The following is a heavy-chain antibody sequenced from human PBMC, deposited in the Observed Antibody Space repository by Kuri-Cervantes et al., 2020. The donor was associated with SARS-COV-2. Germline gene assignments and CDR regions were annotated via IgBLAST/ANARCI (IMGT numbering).Heavy chain of an antibody. CDR3: AGFLKGIVGGKKYYFDY. J-gene: IGHJ4*02. V-gene: IGHV4-38-2*01. D-gene: IGHD3-16*01. CDR1: GYSISSGYY. Sequence: LRLSFAVSGYSISSGYYWGWIRQPPGKGLEWIGSIYLSGSTYYNPSLKSRVTISVDTSKNQFSPKLSSVTAADTAVYYCAGFLKGIVGGKKYYFDYWGQGTLVTVSS. CDR2: IYLSGST.